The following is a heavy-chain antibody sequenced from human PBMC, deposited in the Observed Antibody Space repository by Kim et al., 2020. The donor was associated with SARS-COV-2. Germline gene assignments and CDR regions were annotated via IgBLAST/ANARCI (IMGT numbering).Heavy chain of an antibody. D-gene: IGHD2-15*01. CDR2: IKSKAAGGTT. V-gene: IGHV3-15*01. CDR1: GFTFSNAW. J-gene: IGHJ4*02. Sequence: GGSLRLSCAASGFTFSNAWMNWVRQAPGKGLEWVGRIKSKAAGGTTDYAAPVKGRFTISRDDSKNTVFLQMNSLKTEDTAVYYCTTGGDVGDWGQGTLVTVSS. CDR3: TTGGDVGD.